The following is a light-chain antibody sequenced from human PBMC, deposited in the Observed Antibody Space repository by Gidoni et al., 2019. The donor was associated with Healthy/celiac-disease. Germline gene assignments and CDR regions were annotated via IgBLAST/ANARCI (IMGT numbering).Light chain of an antibody. CDR3: QQYNSYPS. Sequence: DIQLTQSPSTLSASVRYRVTITCRASQSISSWVAWYQQKPGKAPKLLIYKASSLESGVPSRFSGSGSGTEFTLTISSLQPDDFATYYCQQYNSYPSFGPGTKVDIK. CDR1: QSISSW. CDR2: KAS. V-gene: IGKV1-5*03. J-gene: IGKJ3*01.